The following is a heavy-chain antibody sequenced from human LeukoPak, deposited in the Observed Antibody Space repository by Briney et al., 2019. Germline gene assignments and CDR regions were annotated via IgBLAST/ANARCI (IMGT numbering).Heavy chain of an antibody. CDR3: AKKLVADIPPLY. CDR1: GFTFSNYA. D-gene: IGHD2-21*02. V-gene: IGHV3-23*01. CDR2: ITGSGASI. J-gene: IGHJ1*01. Sequence: PGGSLRLSCAASGFTFSNYAMSWVRQAPGRGLEWVSGITGSGASIYYADSVKGRFTISRDNSKNTLYLQMNSLRAEDTAVYYCAKKLVADIPPLYWGQGTLVTVSS.